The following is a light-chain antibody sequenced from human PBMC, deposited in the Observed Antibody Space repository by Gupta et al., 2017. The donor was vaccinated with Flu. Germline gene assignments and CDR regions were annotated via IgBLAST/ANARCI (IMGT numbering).Light chain of an antibody. Sequence: EIVLTQSPGTLSLSPGERATLSCRASQSVSSSYLAWYQQKPGQAPRLLIYGASSRATGIPDRFSGSGSGTDFTLTISRLEPEDFAMYYCQHYGSSPSTFGQGTKLEIK. J-gene: IGKJ2*01. V-gene: IGKV3-20*01. CDR1: QSVSSSY. CDR2: GAS. CDR3: QHYGSSPST.